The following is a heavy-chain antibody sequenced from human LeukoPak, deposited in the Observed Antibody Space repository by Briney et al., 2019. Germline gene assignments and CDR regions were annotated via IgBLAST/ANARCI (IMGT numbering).Heavy chain of an antibody. CDR1: GFTFSSYG. Sequence: PGGCLRLSCAASGFTFSSYGMHWVRQAPGKGLEWVAFIRYDGSNKYYADSVKGRFTISRDNSKSTLYLQMNSLRAEDTAVYYCAKLGDEIAAAGTPFDYWGQGTLVTVSS. CDR3: AKLGDEIAAAGTPFDY. D-gene: IGHD6-13*01. CDR2: IRYDGSNK. V-gene: IGHV3-30*02. J-gene: IGHJ4*02.